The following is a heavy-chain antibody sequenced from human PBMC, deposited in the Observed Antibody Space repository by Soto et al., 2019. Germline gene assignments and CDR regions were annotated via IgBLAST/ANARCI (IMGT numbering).Heavy chain of an antibody. V-gene: IGHV4-34*01. J-gene: IGHJ6*02. CDR3: ARGSGRGNGWGKYFYYGMDV. Sequence: QVQLQQWGAGLLKPSETLSLTCAVYGGSFSGYHWSWIRQPPGKGLEWIGEINHSGSTSYNPSLKSRVTISVDTSKNQFSLKVTSVTAADTAAYYCARGSGRGNGWGKYFYYGMDVWGQGTTVTVSS. CDR1: GGSFSGYH. CDR2: INHSGST. D-gene: IGHD6-19*01.